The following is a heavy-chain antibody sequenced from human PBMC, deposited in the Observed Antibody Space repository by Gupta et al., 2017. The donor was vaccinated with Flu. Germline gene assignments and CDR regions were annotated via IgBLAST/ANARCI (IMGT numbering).Heavy chain of an antibody. CDR3: ANLEVVVVATTSDNYGMDV. D-gene: IGHD2-15*01. CDR2: ISGSGGST. V-gene: IGHV3-23*01. J-gene: IGHJ6*02. Sequence: EVQLLESGERLVQPGGSLRLSCAASGFTFSSYAMSWVRQAPGKELEWVSAISGSGGSTYYADSVKGRFTISRDNSKNTLYLQMNSLRAEDTAVYYCANLEVVVVATTSDNYGMDVWGQGTTVTVSS. CDR1: GFTFSSYA.